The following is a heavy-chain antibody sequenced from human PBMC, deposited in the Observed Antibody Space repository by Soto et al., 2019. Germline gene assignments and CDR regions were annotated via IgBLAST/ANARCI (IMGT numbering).Heavy chain of an antibody. CDR2: IWYDGSSE. Sequence: QVQLVESGGGVVQPGRSLRLSCAASGFTFNRYGMRWVRQAPGKGLEWVAVIWYDGSSEYYADSVKGRFTISRANSKNTLFLQMNSLRAEDTAVYYCARGVDYFDYWGQGTLVTVSS. CDR3: ARGVDYFDY. J-gene: IGHJ4*02. CDR1: GFTFNRYG. V-gene: IGHV3-33*01.